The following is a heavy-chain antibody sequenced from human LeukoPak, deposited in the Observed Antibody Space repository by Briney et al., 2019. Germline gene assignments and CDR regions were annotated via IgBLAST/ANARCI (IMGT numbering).Heavy chain of an antibody. D-gene: IGHD2-15*01. Sequence: GRSLRLSCAASGFTFSSYGMHWVRQAPGKGLEWVAVIWYDGSNKYYADSVKGRFTISRDNSKNTLYLQMNSLRAEDTAVYYCAREGGYCSGGSCYSNDYYGMDVWGKGPRSPSPQ. J-gene: IGHJ6*01. V-gene: IGHV3-33*01. CDR3: AREGGYCSGGSCYSNDYYGMDV. CDR1: GFTFSSYG. CDR2: IWYDGSNK.